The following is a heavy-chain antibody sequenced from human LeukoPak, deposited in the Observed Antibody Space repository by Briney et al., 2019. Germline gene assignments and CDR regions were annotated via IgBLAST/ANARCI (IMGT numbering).Heavy chain of an antibody. J-gene: IGHJ4*02. CDR2: INPNSAT. Sequence: ASVKVSCKASGYTFTGYYMHWVRQAPGQGLEWMGWINPNSATNYAQKFQGRGTMTRDTPTSTAYMELSRLTSDDMAVYYCSRGEVDGPDFDYWSQGTLVTVSS. V-gene: IGHV1-2*02. CDR1: GYTFTGYY. D-gene: IGHD1-26*01. CDR3: SRGEVDGPDFDY.